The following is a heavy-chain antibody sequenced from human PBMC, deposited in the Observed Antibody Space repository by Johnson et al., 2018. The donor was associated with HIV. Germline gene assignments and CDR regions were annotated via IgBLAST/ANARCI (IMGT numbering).Heavy chain of an antibody. J-gene: IGHJ3*02. Sequence: VQLVESGGGLVQPGGSLRVSCAASGFTFDDYAMSWVRQAPGKGLEWVSGINWNGGSTYYAASVKGRFTISRDNSKNSLYLQMNSLRTEDTALYYCAKDMGRYSGSYGNYDAFDIWGQGTMVTVSS. D-gene: IGHD1-26*01. CDR1: GFTFDDYA. CDR2: INWNGGST. V-gene: IGHV3-43*02. CDR3: AKDMGRYSGSYGNYDAFDI.